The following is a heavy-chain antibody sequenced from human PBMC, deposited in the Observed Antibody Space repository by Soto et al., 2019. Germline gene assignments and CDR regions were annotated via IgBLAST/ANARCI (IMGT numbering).Heavy chain of an antibody. D-gene: IGHD1-26*01. CDR2: IYYSGST. J-gene: IGHJ4*02. CDR3: ARAVVGATTGFDY. CDR1: GGSISSYY. Sequence: SETLSLTCTVSGGSISSYYWSWIRQPPGKGLEWIGYIYYSGSTNYNPSLKSRVTISVDTSKNQFSLKLSSVTAADTAVYYCARAVVGATTGFDYWGQGTLVTVS. V-gene: IGHV4-59*01.